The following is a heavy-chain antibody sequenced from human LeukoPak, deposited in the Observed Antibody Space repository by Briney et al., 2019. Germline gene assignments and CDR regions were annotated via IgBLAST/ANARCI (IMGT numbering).Heavy chain of an antibody. CDR2: IYYSGST. Sequence: PSETLSLTCTVSGGSISSSSYYWGWIRQPPGKGLEWIGSIYYSGSTYYNPSLKSRVTISVDTSKNQVSLKLSSVTAADTAVYYCATSPHSSNWYGLRFRFDPWGQGTLVTVSS. CDR1: GGSISSSSYY. D-gene: IGHD6-13*01. V-gene: IGHV4-39*01. CDR3: ATSPHSSNWYGLRFRFDP. J-gene: IGHJ5*02.